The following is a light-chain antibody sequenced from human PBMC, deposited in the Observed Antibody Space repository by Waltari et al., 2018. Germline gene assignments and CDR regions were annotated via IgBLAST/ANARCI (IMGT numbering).Light chain of an antibody. Sequence: EIVITQSPATLSVSPGERAILSCRASLSVSSNLAWYQQKPGQAPRLLIYGASTRAAGIPARFSGSGSDTEFTLTINTLQSEDFAVYYCQHYDVWRTFGQGTKVEIK. CDR2: GAS. CDR1: LSVSSN. CDR3: QHYDVWRT. V-gene: IGKV3-15*01. J-gene: IGKJ1*01.